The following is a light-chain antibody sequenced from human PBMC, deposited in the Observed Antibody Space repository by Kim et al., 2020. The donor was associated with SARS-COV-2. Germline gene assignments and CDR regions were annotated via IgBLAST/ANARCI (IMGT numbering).Light chain of an antibody. CDR1: SLRSFY. CDR3: MSRDSSGNHRL. V-gene: IGLV3-19*01. J-gene: IGLJ3*02. CDR2: GKN. Sequence: SSELTQDPAVSVALGQTVKITCRGDSLRSFYAGWYQQKPGQAPILVISGKNSRPSGIPDRFSGSSSGNTASLTITGAQAEDEADYYCMSRDSSGNHRLFGGGTKLTVL.